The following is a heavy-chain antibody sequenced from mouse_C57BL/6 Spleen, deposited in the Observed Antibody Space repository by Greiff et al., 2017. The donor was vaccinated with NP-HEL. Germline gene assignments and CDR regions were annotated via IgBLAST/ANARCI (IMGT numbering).Heavy chain of an antibody. CDR3: ARRDSSGPYAMDY. D-gene: IGHD3-2*02. Sequence: QVQLQQSGPELVKPGASVKISCKASGYAFSSSWMNWVKQRPGKGLEWIGRIYPGDGDTNYNGKFKGKATLTADKSPSTAYMQLSSLTSEDSAVYFCARRDSSGPYAMDYWGQGTSVTVSS. CDR1: GYAFSSSW. CDR2: IYPGDGDT. V-gene: IGHV1-82*01. J-gene: IGHJ4*01.